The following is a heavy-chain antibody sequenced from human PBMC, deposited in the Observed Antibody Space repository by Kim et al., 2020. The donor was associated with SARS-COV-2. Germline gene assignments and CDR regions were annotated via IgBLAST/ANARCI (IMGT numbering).Heavy chain of an antibody. D-gene: IGHD2-21*02. V-gene: IGHV3-33*01. CDR1: GFTFSSYG. Sequence: GGSLRLSCAASGFTFSSYGMHWVRQAPGKGLEWVAVIWYDGSNKYYADSVKGRFTISRDNSKNTLYLQMNSLRAEDTAVYYCARDRCGGDCYSFDPWGQGTLVTVSS. J-gene: IGHJ5*02. CDR3: ARDRCGGDCYSFDP. CDR2: IWYDGSNK.